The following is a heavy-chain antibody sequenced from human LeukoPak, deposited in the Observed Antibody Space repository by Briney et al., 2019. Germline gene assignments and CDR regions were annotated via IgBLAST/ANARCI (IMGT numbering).Heavy chain of an antibody. CDR3: ARDLIGDHDAFDI. V-gene: IGHV1-2*02. CDR2: INPNSGGT. Sequence: ASVKVSCKASGYTFTGYYMHWVRQAPGQGLEWMGWINPNSGGTNYAQKFQGRVTMTRDTSISTAYMELSRLRSDDTAVYYCARDLIGDHDAFDIWGQGTMVTVSS. D-gene: IGHD3-10*01. CDR1: GYTFTGYY. J-gene: IGHJ3*02.